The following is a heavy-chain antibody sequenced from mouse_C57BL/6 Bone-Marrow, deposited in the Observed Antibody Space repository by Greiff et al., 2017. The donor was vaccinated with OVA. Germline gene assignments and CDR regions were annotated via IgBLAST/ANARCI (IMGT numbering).Heavy chain of an antibody. CDR2: IDPENGDT. CDR3: DGYYY. CDR1: GINIKDDY. Sequence: VQLKESGAELVRPGASVKLSCTASGINIKDDYMHWVKQRPEQGLEWIGWIDPENGDTEYASKFQGKATITVDTSSHTAYLQLSSLTSEDTAVYYCDGYYYWGQGTTLTVSA. D-gene: IGHD2-3*01. V-gene: IGHV14-4*01. J-gene: IGHJ2*01.